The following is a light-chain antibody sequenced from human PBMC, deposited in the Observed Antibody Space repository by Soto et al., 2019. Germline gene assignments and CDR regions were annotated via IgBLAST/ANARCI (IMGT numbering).Light chain of an antibody. Sequence: EIVLTQSPGTLSLSPGEGATLSCRASQSVSSSYLAWYQQKPGQAPRLLIYDASIRATGIPARFSGSGSGTDFTLTISSLEPQDFAVYYCQQRSNWPITFGQGTRLEIK. J-gene: IGKJ5*01. CDR2: DAS. CDR1: QSVSSSY. CDR3: QQRSNWPIT. V-gene: IGKV3D-20*02.